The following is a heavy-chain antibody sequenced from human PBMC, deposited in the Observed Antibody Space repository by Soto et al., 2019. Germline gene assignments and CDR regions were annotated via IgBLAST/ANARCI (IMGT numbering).Heavy chain of an antibody. CDR2: IDLSGTTT. J-gene: IGHJ4*02. D-gene: IGHD2-15*01. V-gene: IGHV3-23*03. CDR1: GFSFSDYS. Sequence: GGSLRLSCAASGFSFSDYSMNWVRQAPGKGLEWVSFIDLSGTTTYYRDSVKGRFSIFKDKTKNKVYLQKKRLTVEDAAVYYCTKDRVPDGIYSFDYWGQGALVTVSS. CDR3: TKDRVPDGIYSFDY.